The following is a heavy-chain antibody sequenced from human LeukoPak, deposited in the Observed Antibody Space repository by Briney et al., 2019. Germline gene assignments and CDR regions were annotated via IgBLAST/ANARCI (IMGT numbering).Heavy chain of an antibody. J-gene: IGHJ4*02. D-gene: IGHD6-19*01. CDR2: INPNSGGT. CDR1: GGTFSSYA. Sequence: ASVKVSCKASGGTFSSYAISWMRQAPGQGLEWMGRINPNSGGTNYAQKFQGRVTMTRDTSISTAYMELSRLRSDDTAVYYCARDPRSSGWYSDWGQGTLVTVSS. CDR3: ARDPRSSGWYSD. V-gene: IGHV1-2*06.